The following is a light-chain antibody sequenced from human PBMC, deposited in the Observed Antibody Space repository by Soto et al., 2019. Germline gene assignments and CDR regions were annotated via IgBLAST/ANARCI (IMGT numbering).Light chain of an antibody. V-gene: IGLV1-51*01. Sequence: QSVLTQPPSVSAAPGQKVTISCSGSSSNIGHNYVFWYQQFPGTAPKLLISDNDKRPSGIPDRFSGSRSGTSATLGITGLQTEDEADYYCQSYDSSLSVGMFGGGTKLTVL. CDR2: DND. CDR3: QSYDSSLSVGM. CDR1: SSNIGHNY. J-gene: IGLJ3*02.